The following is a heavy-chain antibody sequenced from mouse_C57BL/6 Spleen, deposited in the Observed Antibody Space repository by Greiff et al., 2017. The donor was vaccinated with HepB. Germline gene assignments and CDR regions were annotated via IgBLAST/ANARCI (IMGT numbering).Heavy chain of an antibody. CDR3: ARDRVWRYFDV. V-gene: IGHV1-50*01. J-gene: IGHJ1*03. D-gene: IGHD2-10*02. CDR1: GYTFTSYW. CDR2: IDPSDSYT. Sequence: QVQLKQPGAELVKPGASVKLSCKASGYTFTSYWMQWVKQRPGQGLEWIGEIDPSDSYTNYNQKFKGKATLTVDTSSSTAYMQLSSLTSEDSAVYYCARDRVWRYFDVWGTGTTVTVSS.